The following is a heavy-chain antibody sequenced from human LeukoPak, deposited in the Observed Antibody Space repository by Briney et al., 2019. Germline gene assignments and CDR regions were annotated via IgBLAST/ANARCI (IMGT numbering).Heavy chain of an antibody. CDR2: IYSSGNT. CDR1: GASISSNNYY. V-gene: IGHV4-39*07. D-gene: IGHD3-22*01. Sequence: SETLSLTCTVSGASISSNNYYWGWVRQPPGKGLEWIGNIYSSGNTYCNASLKSRVTIYIDTSKNQFSLKLSSVTAADTVVYYCAREPRYYDSSGHYYPWAYYYYYMDVWGKGTTVTVSS. J-gene: IGHJ6*03. CDR3: AREPRYYDSSGHYYPWAYYYYYMDV.